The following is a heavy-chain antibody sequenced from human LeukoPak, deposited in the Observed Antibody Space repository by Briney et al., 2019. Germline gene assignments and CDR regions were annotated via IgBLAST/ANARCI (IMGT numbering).Heavy chain of an antibody. V-gene: IGHV5-51*01. CDR1: GYSFTSYW. CDR2: IYPGDSDT. D-gene: IGHD1-14*01. CDR3: WRPQEFGPTGMNAFDI. Sequence: KAGESLKISCKGSGYSFTSYWIGWVRQMPGKGLEWMGIIYPGDSDTRYSPSFQGQVTISADKSISTAYLQWSSLKASDTAMYYWWRPQEFGPTGMNAFDIWGQGTMVTVSS. J-gene: IGHJ3*02.